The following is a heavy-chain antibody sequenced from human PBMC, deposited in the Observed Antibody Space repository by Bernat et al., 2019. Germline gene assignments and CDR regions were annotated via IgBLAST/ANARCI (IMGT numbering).Heavy chain of an antibody. J-gene: IGHJ4*02. D-gene: IGHD5-12*01. V-gene: IGHV4-39*01. CDR3: ARRVNAGYDRPYFDY. CDR1: DGSISSSSYY. Sequence: QLQLQESGPGLVKPSETLSLSCTVSDGSISSSSYYWGWIRQPPGKGLEWIGNMYYSGITYYNPALKSRVTISVDTSKNQFSLKLTSVTAADTAVYYCARRVNAGYDRPYFDYWGQGTLVTVSS. CDR2: MYYSGIT.